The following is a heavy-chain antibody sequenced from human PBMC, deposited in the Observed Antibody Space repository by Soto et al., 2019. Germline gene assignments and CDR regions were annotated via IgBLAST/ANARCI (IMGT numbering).Heavy chain of an antibody. CDR3: ARDGQYSYGYVVDYYYGMDV. D-gene: IGHD5-18*01. J-gene: IGHJ6*02. CDR2: MYNTGST. CDR1: GGSISSYY. V-gene: IGHV4-59*01. Sequence: PSETLSLTCTVSGGSISSYYWSWIRQPPGKGLEWIGYMYNTGSTVYNPSLKSRVTISVDTSKNQFSLKLSSVTAADTAVYYCARDGQYSYGYVVDYYYGMDVWGQGTTVTVSS.